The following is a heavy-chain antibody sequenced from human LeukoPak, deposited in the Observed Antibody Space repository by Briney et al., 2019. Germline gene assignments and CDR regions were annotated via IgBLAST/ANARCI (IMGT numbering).Heavy chain of an antibody. CDR1: GFTFSSYA. D-gene: IGHD3-10*01. Sequence: PGGSLRLSCAASGFTFSSYAMSWVRQAPGKGLEWVSAISGSGGSTYYADSVKGRFTISRDNSKNTLYLQMNSLRAEDTAVYYCAKDDDYYGSGSVDYWGQGTLVTVSS. CDR3: AKDDDYYGSGSVDY. V-gene: IGHV3-23*01. CDR2: ISGSGGST. J-gene: IGHJ4*02.